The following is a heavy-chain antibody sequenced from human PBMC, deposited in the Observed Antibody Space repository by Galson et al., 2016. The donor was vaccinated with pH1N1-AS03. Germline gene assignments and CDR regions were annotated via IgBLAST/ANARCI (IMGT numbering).Heavy chain of an antibody. Sequence: LSLTCAVSGFSITTGYYWGWIRQPPGKGLEWIGSMYHSGSTFNNPSLRRRVTISVDTAKNQISLRLNSVTAADTAVYYCARERVLIAYERSGYPNYFDYWGQGALVTVSS. J-gene: IGHJ4*02. D-gene: IGHD3-22*01. V-gene: IGHV4-38-2*01. CDR1: GFSITTGYY. CDR2: MYHSGST. CDR3: ARERVLIAYERSGYPNYFDY.